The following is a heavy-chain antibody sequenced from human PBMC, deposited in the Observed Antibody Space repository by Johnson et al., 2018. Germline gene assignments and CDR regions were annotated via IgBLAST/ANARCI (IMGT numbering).Heavy chain of an antibody. CDR2: IKQDGSEK. Sequence: EVQLLETGGGLVQPGGSLRLSCAASGFTFSSYGMHWVRQAPGKGLEWVANIKQDGSEKYYVDSVKGRFTISRGNAKNSLYLQMNSLRAEDTAVYYCARDQRIQLSRRGAFDIWGQGTMVTVSS. CDR1: GFTFSSYG. J-gene: IGHJ3*02. V-gene: IGHV3-7*01. CDR3: ARDQRIQLSRRGAFDI. D-gene: IGHD5-18*01.